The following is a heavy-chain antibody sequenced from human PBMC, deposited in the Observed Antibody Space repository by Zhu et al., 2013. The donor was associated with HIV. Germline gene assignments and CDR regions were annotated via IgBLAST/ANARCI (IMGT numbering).Heavy chain of an antibody. V-gene: IGHV4-30-4*01. CDR1: GGSISSGDYY. CDR2: IYYSGST. CDR3: ARMYYYGRVGTTHDDI. Sequence: QVQLQESGPGLVKPSQTLSLTCTVSGGSISSGDYYWSWIRQPPGKGLEWIGYIYYSGSTYYNPSLKSRVTISVDTSKNQFSLKLSSVTAADTAVYYCARMYYYGRVGTTHDDIWGQGTMVTVSS. J-gene: IGHJ3*02. D-gene: IGHD3-10*01.